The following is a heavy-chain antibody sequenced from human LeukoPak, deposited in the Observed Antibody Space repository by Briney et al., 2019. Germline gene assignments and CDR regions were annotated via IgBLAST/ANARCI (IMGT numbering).Heavy chain of an antibody. CDR2: ISYDGSNK. Sequence: GLSLRLSCPASAFTFSSYAMHWVRQAPGKGLDWVAVISYDGSNKYYADSVKCRFTNSRDNSKNTMYLQMNSLRAEDTAVYYCARYTIPYYDSSGPFDYWGQGTLVTVSS. CDR3: ARYTIPYYDSSGPFDY. CDR1: AFTFSSYA. J-gene: IGHJ4*02. V-gene: IGHV3-30-3*01. D-gene: IGHD3-22*01.